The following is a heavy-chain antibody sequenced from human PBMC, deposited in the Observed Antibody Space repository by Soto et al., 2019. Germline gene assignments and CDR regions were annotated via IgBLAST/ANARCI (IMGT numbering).Heavy chain of an antibody. CDR3: AGVPDRLYCSGGSCYFN. Sequence: QVQLVQSGAEVKKPGSSVKVSCKASGGTFSSYTISWVRQAPGQGLEWMGRIIPILGIANYAQKFQGRVTITADKSTSTAYMELSSLRSEDTAVYYCAGVPDRLYCSGGSCYFNWGQGTLVTVSS. J-gene: IGHJ4*02. CDR2: IIPILGIA. CDR1: GGTFSSYT. V-gene: IGHV1-69*02. D-gene: IGHD2-15*01.